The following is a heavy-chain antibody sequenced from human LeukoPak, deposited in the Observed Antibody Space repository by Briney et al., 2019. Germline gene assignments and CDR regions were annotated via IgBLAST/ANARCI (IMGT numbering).Heavy chain of an antibody. CDR2: IYYSGST. D-gene: IGHD6-13*01. Sequence: SETLSLTCTVSGGSISSSSYYWGWLRQPPGKGLEWIGSIYYSGSTYYNPSLKSRVTISVDTSKNQFSLKLSSVTAADTAVYYRARDSSSDFDYWGQGTLVTVSS. V-gene: IGHV4-39*07. CDR3: ARDSSSDFDY. CDR1: GGSISSSSYY. J-gene: IGHJ4*02.